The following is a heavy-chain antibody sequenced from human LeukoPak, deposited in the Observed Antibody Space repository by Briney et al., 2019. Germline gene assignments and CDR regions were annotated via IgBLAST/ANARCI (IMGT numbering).Heavy chain of an antibody. CDR2: IYYSGST. D-gene: IGHD3-22*01. V-gene: IGHV4-39*07. J-gene: IGHJ4*02. CDR1: GGSISSSSYY. CDR3: ARVFSGYPE. Sequence: PSETLSLTCTVSGGSISSSSYYWGWIRQPPGKGLEWIGSIYYSGSTYYNPSLKSRVTISVDTSKNQFSLKLSSVTAADTAVYYCARVFSGYPEWGQGTLVTVSS.